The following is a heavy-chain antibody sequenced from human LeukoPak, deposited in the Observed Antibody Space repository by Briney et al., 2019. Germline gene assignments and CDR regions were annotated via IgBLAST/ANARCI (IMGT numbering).Heavy chain of an antibody. CDR1: GFTFSSYE. Sequence: GGALRLSCAASGFTFSSYEMNWVRQAPGKGLEWVSSISSSSSYIYYADSVKGRFTISRDNAKNSLYLQMNSLRAEDTAVYYCARPYYYDSSGPIDYWGQGTLVTVSS. CDR3: ARPYYYDSSGPIDY. J-gene: IGHJ4*02. CDR2: ISSSSSYI. D-gene: IGHD3-22*01. V-gene: IGHV3-21*01.